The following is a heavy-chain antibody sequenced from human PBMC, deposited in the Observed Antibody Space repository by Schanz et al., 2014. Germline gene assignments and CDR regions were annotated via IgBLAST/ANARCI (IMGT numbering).Heavy chain of an antibody. J-gene: IGHJ4*02. D-gene: IGHD3-22*01. CDR2: IWYDGSKK. Sequence: QVQLVESGGGVVQPGRSLRLSCAASGFNISTYGMHWVRQAPGKGLEWVAVIWYDGSKKYYADSVKGRFTISRDNSENTLYLQMNSLRAEDTAVYYCAKQHGVIQQVSDYWGQGTLVTVSS. CDR1: GFNISTYG. V-gene: IGHV3-33*06. CDR3: AKQHGVIQQVSDY.